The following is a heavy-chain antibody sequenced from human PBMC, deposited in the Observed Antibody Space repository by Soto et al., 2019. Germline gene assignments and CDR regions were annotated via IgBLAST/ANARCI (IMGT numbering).Heavy chain of an antibody. Sequence: PWWSLRLSCSASVFTFSSYSMNWFRQAPGKGLEWVSKISGSGYSTYYADSVKGRFTISRDNSKNTLYLQMNTLRAEDTAVYYCAKEGPVWSFDNWGQGSLVTVSS. V-gene: IGHV3-23*01. J-gene: IGHJ4*02. CDR1: VFTFSSYS. D-gene: IGHD3-16*01. CDR2: ISGSGYST. CDR3: AKEGPVWSFDN.